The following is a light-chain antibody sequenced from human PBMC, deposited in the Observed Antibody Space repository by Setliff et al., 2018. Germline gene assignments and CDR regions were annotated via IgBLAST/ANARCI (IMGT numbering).Light chain of an antibody. CDR2: GTS. CDR1: QSVLYSSNNKNY. CDR3: QQYYENPT. V-gene: IGKV4-1*01. J-gene: IGKJ1*01. Sequence: DIVMTQSPDSLAVSLGERATINCKSSQSVLYSSNNKNYLAWYQQKPGQPPKLLIHGTSSREFGVPGRFSGGGSGTDFTLTISSLQAEDVAVYYCQQYYENPTFGQGTKV.